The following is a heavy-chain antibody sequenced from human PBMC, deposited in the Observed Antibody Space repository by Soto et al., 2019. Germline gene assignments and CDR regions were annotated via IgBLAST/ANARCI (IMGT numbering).Heavy chain of an antibody. D-gene: IGHD3-9*01. J-gene: IGHJ6*02. V-gene: IGHV3-74*01. CDR3: ARGGVLRYFDWSDYGMDV. Sequence: PGGSLRLSCAASGFTFSSYWMHWVRQAPGKGLVWVSRINSDGSSTRYADSVKGRFTISRDNAKNTLYLQMNSLRAEDTAVYYCARGGVLRYFDWSDYGMDVWGQGTTVTVSS. CDR2: INSDGSST. CDR1: GFTFSSYW.